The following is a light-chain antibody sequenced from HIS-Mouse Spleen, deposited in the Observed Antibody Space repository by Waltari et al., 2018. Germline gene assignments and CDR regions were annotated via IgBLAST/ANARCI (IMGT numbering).Light chain of an antibody. V-gene: IGLV3-10*01. J-gene: IGLJ2*01. CDR1: ALPQKY. CDR2: EDN. Sequence: SYELTQPPSVSVSPGQTARITCSGDALPQKYAYWYQQKSGQAPVLVIYEDNKRPSGIPERFAGSSSGTMATLTISGAQVEDEADYYCYSTDSSGNHRVFGGGTKLTVL. CDR3: YSTDSSGNHRV.